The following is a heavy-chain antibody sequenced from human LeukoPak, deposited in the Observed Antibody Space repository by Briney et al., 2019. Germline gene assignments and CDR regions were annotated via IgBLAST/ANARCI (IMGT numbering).Heavy chain of an antibody. CDR1: GFTFDDYA. CDR2: IKEDGSEK. CDR3: AVKWGSYFDY. D-gene: IGHD3-16*01. J-gene: IGHJ4*02. Sequence: PGGSLRLSCAASGFTFDDYAMHWVRQAPGKGLEWVANIKEDGSEKYYVDSVKGRFTISRDNAKNSLYLQMNSLRAEDTAVYYCAVKWGSYFDYWGQGTLVTVSS. V-gene: IGHV3-7*02.